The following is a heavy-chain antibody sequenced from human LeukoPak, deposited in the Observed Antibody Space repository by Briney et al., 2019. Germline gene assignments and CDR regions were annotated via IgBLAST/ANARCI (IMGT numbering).Heavy chain of an antibody. V-gene: IGHV1-2*02. D-gene: IGHD4-17*01. CDR3: ARDHGDYVQYNWFDL. Sequence: ASVKVSCKASGYTFTGYYMHWVRQAPGQGLEWPGWLNPNSGGTKYAQKFQGRVTMTRDTSIRTAYMELSGLKSDDTAVYYCARDHGDYVQYNWFDLWGQGTLVTVSS. CDR2: LNPNSGGT. CDR1: GYTFTGYY. J-gene: IGHJ5*02.